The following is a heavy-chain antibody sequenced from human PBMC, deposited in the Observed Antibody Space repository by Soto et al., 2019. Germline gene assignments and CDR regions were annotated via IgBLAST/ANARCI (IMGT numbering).Heavy chain of an antibody. D-gene: IGHD1-20*01. CDR3: ARDVVPNWMNYYYGMDV. CDR1: GFTFSSYS. V-gene: IGHV3-48*02. CDR2: ISSSSSTI. Sequence: EVQLVESGGGLVQPGGSLRLSCAASGFTFSSYSMNWVRQAPGKGLEWVSYISSSSSTIYYADSVKGRFTISRDNAKITLDLPMNSLRDEDTAVYYCARDVVPNWMNYYYGMDVWGQGTTVTVSS. J-gene: IGHJ6*02.